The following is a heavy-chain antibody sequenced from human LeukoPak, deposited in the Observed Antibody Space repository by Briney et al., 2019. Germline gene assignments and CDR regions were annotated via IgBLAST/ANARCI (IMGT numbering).Heavy chain of an antibody. J-gene: IGHJ4*02. V-gene: IGHV3-64D*06. D-gene: IGHD6-19*01. CDR1: GFTFSSYS. Sequence: GGSLRLSCSASGFTFSSYSMHWVRQAPGKGLEYVSAISRNGGSTYYADSVKGRFTISRDNSKNTLYLQMSSLRAEDTAVYYCVKGEGTYSSGWYSIVYWGQGTLVTVSS. CDR3: VKGEGTYSSGWYSIVY. CDR2: ISRNGGST.